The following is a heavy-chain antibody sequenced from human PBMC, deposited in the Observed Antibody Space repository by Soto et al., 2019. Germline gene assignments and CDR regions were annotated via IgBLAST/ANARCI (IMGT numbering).Heavy chain of an antibody. J-gene: IGHJ4*02. CDR3: ANFHLIVVVPAAPPAH. CDR1: GFTFSSYA. Sequence: PGGSLRLSCAASGFTFSSYAMSWVRQAPGKGLEWVSAISGSGGGTYYADSVKGRFTISRDNSKNTLYLQMNSLRAEDTAVYYCANFHLIVVVPAAPPAHWGQGTLVTVSA. D-gene: IGHD2-2*01. V-gene: IGHV3-23*01. CDR2: ISGSGGGT.